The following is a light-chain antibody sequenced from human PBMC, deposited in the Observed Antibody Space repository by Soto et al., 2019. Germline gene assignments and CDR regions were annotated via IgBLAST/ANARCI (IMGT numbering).Light chain of an antibody. Sequence: EIVLTQSPATLSLSRGERATLSCRASESIYSAYLGWYQQKPGQAPKLLIYGASSMATGIPDRFSGSGSGTDFTLTISRLEPEDFAVYYCQQYGSSPITFGQGTRLEIK. V-gene: IGKV3-20*01. CDR1: ESIYSAY. CDR2: GAS. J-gene: IGKJ5*01. CDR3: QQYGSSPIT.